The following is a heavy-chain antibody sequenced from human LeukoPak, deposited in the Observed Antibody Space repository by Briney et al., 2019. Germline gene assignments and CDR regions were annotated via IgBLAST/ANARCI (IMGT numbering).Heavy chain of an antibody. Sequence: PGGSLRLSCAASGFTLSNYWMTWVRQAPGKGLEWVANIKQDASEKYYVDSVKGRFTISRDNAKNSLYLQMNSLRAEDTAVYYCARVYDFWSGKTGATGYYYMDVWGKGTTVTVSS. CDR1: GFTLSNYW. V-gene: IGHV3-7*01. D-gene: IGHD3-3*01. CDR3: ARVYDFWSGKTGATGYYYMDV. J-gene: IGHJ6*03. CDR2: IKQDASEK.